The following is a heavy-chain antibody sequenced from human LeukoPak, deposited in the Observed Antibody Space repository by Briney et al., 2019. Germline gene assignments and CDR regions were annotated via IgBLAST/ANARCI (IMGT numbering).Heavy chain of an antibody. CDR3: ASPFH. Sequence: PSETLSLTCAVSGYSISSGYYWGWIRQPPGKGLEWVGSIYHSRSTYYNPSLKSRVTISVDTSKNQFSLKLSSVTAADTAVYYCASPFHWGQGTLVTVSS. V-gene: IGHV4-38-2*01. J-gene: IGHJ4*02. CDR2: IYHSRST. CDR1: GYSISSGYY.